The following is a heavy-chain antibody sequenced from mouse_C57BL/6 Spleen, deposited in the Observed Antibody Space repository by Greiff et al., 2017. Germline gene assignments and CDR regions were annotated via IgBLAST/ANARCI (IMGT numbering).Heavy chain of an antibody. J-gene: IGHJ4*01. Sequence: VQLQQPGAELVKPGASVKLSCKASGYTFTSYWMHWVKQRPGQGLEWIGMIHPNSGSTNYNEKFKSKATLTVDKSSSTAYMRLSSLTSEDSAVYYCARDYYGSSHAMDYWGQGTSVTVSS. V-gene: IGHV1-64*01. CDR1: GYTFTSYW. CDR3: ARDYYGSSHAMDY. D-gene: IGHD1-1*01. CDR2: IHPNSGST.